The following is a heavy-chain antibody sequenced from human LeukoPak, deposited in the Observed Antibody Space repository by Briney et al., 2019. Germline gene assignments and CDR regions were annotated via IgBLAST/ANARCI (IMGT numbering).Heavy chain of an antibody. CDR2: IYYSGST. D-gene: IGHD1-1*01. Sequence: SETLSLTCTVSGGSISSYYWSWIRQPPGKGLEWMGYIYYSGSTNYNPSLKSRVTISVDTSKNQFSLKLSSVTAADTAVYYCARTTGTTLEYYFDYWGQGTLVTVSS. V-gene: IGHV4-59*01. CDR3: ARTTGTTLEYYFDY. CDR1: GGSISSYY. J-gene: IGHJ4*02.